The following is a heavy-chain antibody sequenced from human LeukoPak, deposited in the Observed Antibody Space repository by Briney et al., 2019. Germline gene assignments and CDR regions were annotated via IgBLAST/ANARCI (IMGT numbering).Heavy chain of an antibody. CDR3: AREVGSSGYYEFAFDI. CDR1: GGSISSSSYY. J-gene: IGHJ3*02. D-gene: IGHD3-22*01. CDR2: IYYSGST. Sequence: SETLSLTCTVSGGSISSSSYYWGWIRQPPGKGLEWIGSIYYSGSTYYNPSLKSRVTISVDTSKNQFSLKLSSVTAADTAVYYCAREVGSSGYYEFAFDIWGQGTMVTVSS. V-gene: IGHV4-39*07.